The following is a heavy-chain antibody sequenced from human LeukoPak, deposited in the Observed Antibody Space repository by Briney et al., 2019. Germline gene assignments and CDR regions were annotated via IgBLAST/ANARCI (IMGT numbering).Heavy chain of an antibody. CDR1: GFTFSIYG. CDR2: ISYDGSNK. V-gene: IGHV3-30*03. CDR3: AREKSDAFNI. Sequence: GRSLRLSCAASGFTFSIYGMHWVRQAPGKGLEWVAVISYDGSNKYYADSVKGRFTISRDNSKNTLYLQMNSLRAEDTAVYYCAREKSDAFNIWGQGTMVTVSS. J-gene: IGHJ3*02.